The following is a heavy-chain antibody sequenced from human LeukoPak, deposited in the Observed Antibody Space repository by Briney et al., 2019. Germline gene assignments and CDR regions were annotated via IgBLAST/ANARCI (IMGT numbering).Heavy chain of an antibody. J-gene: IGHJ4*02. CDR2: ISSSSSTI. CDR1: RFTFCSYS. D-gene: IGHD2-2*01. Sequence: GGSLRLSCAASRFTFCSYSMNWVRQAPGKGVEWVSYISSSSSTIYYADSVKGRFTISRDNAKNSLYLQMNSLRAEDTAVYYCAKDHISLAGIAQCSSTSCLFDYWGQGTLVTVSS. V-gene: IGHV3-48*01. CDR3: AKDHISLAGIAQCSSTSCLFDY.